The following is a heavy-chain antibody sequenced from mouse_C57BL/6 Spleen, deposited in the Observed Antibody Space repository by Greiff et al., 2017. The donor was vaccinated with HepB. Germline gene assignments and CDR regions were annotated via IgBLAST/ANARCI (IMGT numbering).Heavy chain of an antibody. CDR1: GYAFSGSW. V-gene: IGHV1-82*01. D-gene: IGHD2-3*01. Sequence: QVQLKQSGPELVKPGASVKISCKASGYAFSGSWMNWVKQRPGKGLEWIGRIYPGDGDTNYNGKFKGKATLTADKSSSTAYMQLSSLTSEDSAVYFCARRGVTGPFFDYWGQSTTLTVSS. J-gene: IGHJ2*01. CDR3: ARRGVTGPFFDY. CDR2: IYPGDGDT.